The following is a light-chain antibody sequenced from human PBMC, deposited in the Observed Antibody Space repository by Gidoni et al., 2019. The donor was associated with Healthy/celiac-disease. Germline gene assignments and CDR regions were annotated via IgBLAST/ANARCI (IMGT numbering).Light chain of an antibody. CDR2: GAS. CDR1: QSVSSSY. J-gene: IGKJ4*01. Sequence: ELVLTQSPGTLSLSPGEGATLSCRASQSVSSSYLAWYQQKPGQAPRLLIYGASSRATGIPDRFSGSGSGTDFTLTISRLEPEDFAVYYCQQYGSSLLTFGGGTKVEIK. V-gene: IGKV3-20*01. CDR3: QQYGSSLLT.